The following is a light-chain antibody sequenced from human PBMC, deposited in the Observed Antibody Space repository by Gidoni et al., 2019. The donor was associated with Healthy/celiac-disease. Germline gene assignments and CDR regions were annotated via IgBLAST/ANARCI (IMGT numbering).Light chain of an antibody. J-gene: IGLJ2*01. CDR2: GNS. CDR3: QSYASSLSGSV. V-gene: IGLV1-40*01. CDR1: SSNIGAGYD. Sequence: QSVLTQPPSESGAPGQRVTISCTGSSSNIGAGYDVHWYQQLPGTAPKLLLYGNSNRPSGVPDRFSGSKSGTSASLAITGLQAEDEADDYCQSYASSLSGSVFGGGTKLTVL.